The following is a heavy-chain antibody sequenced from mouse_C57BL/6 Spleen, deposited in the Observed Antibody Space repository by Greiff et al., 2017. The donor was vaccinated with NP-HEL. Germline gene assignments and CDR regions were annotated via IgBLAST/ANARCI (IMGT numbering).Heavy chain of an antibody. J-gene: IGHJ4*01. D-gene: IGHD1-1*02. Sequence: VQLKESGPGLVKPSQSLSLSCSVSGYSFTSYYLNWIRQFPGNELEYIGYISYSGSTYYNQSLKRGITITRDTSKNQYYLQWKSVTTEDTATYDCASALGSDGYYYAMDYWGQGTSVTVSS. CDR3: ASALGSDGYYYAMDY. CDR1: GYSFTSYY. CDR2: ISYSGST. V-gene: IGHV3-8*01.